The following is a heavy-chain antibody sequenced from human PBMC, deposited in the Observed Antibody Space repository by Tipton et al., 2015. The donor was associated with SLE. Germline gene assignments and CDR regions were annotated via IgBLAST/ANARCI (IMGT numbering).Heavy chain of an antibody. CDR3: ARDSRIGWFDP. V-gene: IGHV4-61*09. D-gene: IGHD2-15*01. J-gene: IGHJ5*02. CDR2: ISPTGST. Sequence: TLSLTCTVSGGSIIRGRYYWSWIRQPAGKGLEWIGHISPTGSTNYNPSLKSRVTISIDTSKIHFSLKLTSVTAADTAVYYCARDSRIGWFDPWGQGTLVTVSS. CDR1: GGSIIRGRYY.